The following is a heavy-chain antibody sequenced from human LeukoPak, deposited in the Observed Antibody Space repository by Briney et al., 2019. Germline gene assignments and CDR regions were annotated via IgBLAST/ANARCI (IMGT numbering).Heavy chain of an antibody. J-gene: IGHJ4*02. CDR1: GFTFSNYG. D-gene: IGHD3-10*01. CDR2: ISSGGGST. Sequence: TGGSLRLSCAASGFTFSNYGMSWVRQAPGQGLEWVSAISSGGGSTYYADSVKGRFTISRDSSKNTLYLQMNSLRAEDTAVYYCAKRSFHGSGSPPYFDYWGQGTLVTVSS. CDR3: AKRSFHGSGSPPYFDY. V-gene: IGHV3-23*01.